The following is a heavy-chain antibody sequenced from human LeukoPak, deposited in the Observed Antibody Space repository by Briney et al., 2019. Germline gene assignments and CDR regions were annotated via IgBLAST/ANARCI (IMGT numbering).Heavy chain of an antibody. V-gene: IGHV3-13*04. Sequence: GGSLRLSCAASGVTFSSYDIHWVRQGTGKGLEWVSGIGTAGDTYYAGSVKGRFTISRDSAKNSFYLQMNTLRAGDAAMYFCARGIAVVGILYFDYWGEGTLVTVSS. CDR1: GVTFSSYD. D-gene: IGHD6-19*01. CDR3: ARGIAVVGILYFDY. CDR2: IGTAGDT. J-gene: IGHJ4*02.